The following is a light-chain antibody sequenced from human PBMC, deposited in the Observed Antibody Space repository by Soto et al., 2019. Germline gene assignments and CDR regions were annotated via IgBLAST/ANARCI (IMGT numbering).Light chain of an antibody. CDR1: QSVSSY. CDR2: DAS. J-gene: IGKJ5*01. CDR3: QQRSSWPPT. V-gene: IGKV3-11*01. Sequence: EIVLTQSPATLSLSPGEIATLSFRASQSVSSYLAWYQQRPGQAPRLLIYDASNRATGVPARFSGSGSGTDFTLTISSLEPEDFAVYYCQQRSSWPPTFGQGTRLEI.